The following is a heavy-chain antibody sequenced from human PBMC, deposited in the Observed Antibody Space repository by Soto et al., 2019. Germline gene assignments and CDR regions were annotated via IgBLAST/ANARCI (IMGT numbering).Heavy chain of an antibody. J-gene: IGHJ6*02. V-gene: IGHV1-69*12. CDR1: GGTFSSYA. D-gene: IGHD6-6*01. CDR3: ARVGYSSSSPRRYYYYGMDV. CDR2: IIPIFGTA. Sequence: QVQLVQSGAEVKKPGSSVKVSCKASGGTFSSYAISWVRQAPGQGLEWMGGIIPIFGTANYAQKCQGRVTITADESTSTAYRELSSLRSEDTAVYYCARVGYSSSSPRRYYYYGMDVWGQGTTVTVSS.